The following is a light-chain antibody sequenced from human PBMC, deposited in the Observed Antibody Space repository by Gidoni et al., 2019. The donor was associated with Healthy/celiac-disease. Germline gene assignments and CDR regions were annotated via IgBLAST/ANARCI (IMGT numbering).Light chain of an antibody. J-gene: IGKJ1*01. V-gene: IGKV1-5*01. CDR2: DAS. CDR3: HQYNSYPL. CDR1: QSISSW. Sequence: DIQMTQSPSTLSASVGDRVTITCRASQSISSWLAWYQQKPGKAPKLLIYDASSLESGVPSRFSGSGSGTEFTLTISSLQPDDCATYYCHQYNSYPLFGQGTKVEIK.